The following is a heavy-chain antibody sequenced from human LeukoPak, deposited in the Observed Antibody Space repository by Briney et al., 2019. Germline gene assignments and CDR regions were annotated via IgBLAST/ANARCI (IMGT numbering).Heavy chain of an antibody. CDR2: IYYSGST. CDR1: GGSISSYY. Sequence: SETLALPRSVSGGSISSYYWSWIRQPPGKGLEWIGYIYYSGSTNYNPSLKSRVTISVDTSKNQFSLKLSSVTAADTPVYYCARHGNPYCGGDCYRGEFDYWGQGTLVTVSS. D-gene: IGHD2-21*02. V-gene: IGHV4-59*08. CDR3: ARHGNPYCGGDCYRGEFDY. J-gene: IGHJ4*02.